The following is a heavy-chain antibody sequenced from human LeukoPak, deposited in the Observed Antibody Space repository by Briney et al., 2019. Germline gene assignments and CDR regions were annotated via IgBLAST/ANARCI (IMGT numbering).Heavy chain of an antibody. D-gene: IGHD2-15*01. CDR3: ARYCSGSCYSGVDY. V-gene: IGHV3-33*05. Sequence: GGSLRLSCAASGFTFSSFGMHWVRQAPGRGLEWVALILYDEKYYADSVKGRFTISRDNSRNTLYLQMDSLRAEDTAVYYCARYCSGSCYSGVDYWGQGTLVTVPS. CDR2: ILYDEK. J-gene: IGHJ4*02. CDR1: GFTFSSFG.